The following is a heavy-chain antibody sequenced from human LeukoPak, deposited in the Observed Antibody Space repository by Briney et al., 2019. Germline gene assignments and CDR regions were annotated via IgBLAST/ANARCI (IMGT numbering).Heavy chain of an antibody. J-gene: IGHJ4*02. CDR3: WKWELGGDYFDY. CDR2: ISYDGSNK. D-gene: IGHD1-26*01. CDR1: GFVSSSYG. V-gene: IGHV3-30*18. Sequence: GRSLRLSCAASGFVSSSYGMHWVRQAPGKGLEWVAVISYDGSNKYYADSVKGRFTISRDNSKNTLYLQMNSLRAEDTAVYYCWKWELGGDYFDYWGQGTLVTVSS.